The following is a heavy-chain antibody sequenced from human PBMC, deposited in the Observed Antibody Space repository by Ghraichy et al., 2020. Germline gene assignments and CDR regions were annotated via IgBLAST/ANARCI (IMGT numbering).Heavy chain of an antibody. D-gene: IGHD2-15*01. CDR3: ARRRAYCSGGSCRTIDY. J-gene: IGHJ4*02. CDR1: GGSISSSNW. CDR2: IYYSGST. V-gene: IGHV4-4*02. Sequence: SETLSLTCAVSGGSISSSNWWSWVRQPPGKGLEWIGEIYYSGSTNYNPSLKSRVTISVDKSKNQFSLKLSSVTAADTAVYYCARRRAYCSGGSCRTIDYWGQGTLVTVSS.